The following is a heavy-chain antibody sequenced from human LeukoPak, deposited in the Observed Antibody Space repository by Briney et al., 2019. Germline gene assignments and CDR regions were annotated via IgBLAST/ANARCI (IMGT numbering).Heavy chain of an antibody. CDR1: GGSFSGYY. J-gene: IGHJ3*02. CDR2: INHSGST. CDR3: ARDRNPYYYDSSGYESGAFDI. V-gene: IGHV4-34*01. D-gene: IGHD3-22*01. Sequence: SETLSLTCAVYGGSFSGYYWSWIRQPPGKGLEWIGEINHSGSTNHNPSLKSRVTISVDTSKNQFSLKLSSVTAADTAVYYCARDRNPYYYDSSGYESGAFDIWGQGTMVTVSS.